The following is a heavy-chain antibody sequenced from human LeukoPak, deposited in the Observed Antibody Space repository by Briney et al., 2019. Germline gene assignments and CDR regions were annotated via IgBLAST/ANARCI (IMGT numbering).Heavy chain of an antibody. J-gene: IGHJ4*02. CDR1: GFTFSSYA. CDR3: AKVGATLSMIVVAPPDY. Sequence: GGSLRLFCAASGFTFSSYAMSWVRQAPGKGLEWVSAISGSGGSTYYADSVKGRFTISRDNSKNTLYLQMNSLRAEDTAVYYCAKVGATLSMIVVAPPDYWGQGTLVTVSS. D-gene: IGHD3-22*01. V-gene: IGHV3-23*01. CDR2: ISGSGGST.